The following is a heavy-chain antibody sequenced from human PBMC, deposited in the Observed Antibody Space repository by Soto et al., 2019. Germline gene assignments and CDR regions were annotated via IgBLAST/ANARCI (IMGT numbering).Heavy chain of an antibody. CDR3: AKQGIEVAGTDYFDY. Sequence: QVQLVESGGGVVLAGQSLSLSCAAAGFIFKSYGVHWVRQAPGKGLEWVAVLSHDGKPYYADAVNGRFTISRDNAKNTVYLQMIGLRAEDTAVYYCAKQGIEVAGTDYFDYWGQGARVTVAS. D-gene: IGHD6-19*01. J-gene: IGHJ4*02. V-gene: IGHV3-30*18. CDR2: LSHDGKP. CDR1: GFIFKSYG.